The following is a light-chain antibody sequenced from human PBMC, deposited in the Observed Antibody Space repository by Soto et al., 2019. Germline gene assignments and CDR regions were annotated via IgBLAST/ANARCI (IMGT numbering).Light chain of an antibody. V-gene: IGKV1-5*01. J-gene: IGKJ5*01. CDR1: QSISRW. CDR3: QQYNSFSLIT. CDR2: DAS. Sequence: DIQMTQSPSTLSSSVGDTVTITCRASQSISRWLAWYQQKPGKAXXIXXSDASILENGVPSRFSGSGCGTEFTLTISNLQPDDFLNYFCQQYNSFSLITFGQGTRREIK.